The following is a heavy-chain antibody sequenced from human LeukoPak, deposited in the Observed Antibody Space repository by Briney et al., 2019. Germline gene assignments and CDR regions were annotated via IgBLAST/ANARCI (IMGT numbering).Heavy chain of an antibody. D-gene: IGHD3-9*01. CDR1: RYTFTGYY. Sequence: ASVKVSCKASRYTFTGYYFHWVRQAPGQRLEWMGGMKHKSGGTNYAQKFEARVTMNRDTSINTAYMELSRLRLDDTAVYYCARSPDILTGEKFDYWGQGTLVTVSS. CDR2: MKHKSGGT. V-gene: IGHV1-2*02. CDR3: ARSPDILTGEKFDY. J-gene: IGHJ4*02.